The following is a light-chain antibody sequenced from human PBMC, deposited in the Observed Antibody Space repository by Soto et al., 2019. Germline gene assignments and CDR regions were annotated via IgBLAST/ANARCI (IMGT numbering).Light chain of an antibody. CDR1: SSDVGSYKL. Sequence: QSALTQTASVSGSPGQSITISCTGTSSDVGSYKLVSWYQQHPGKAPKLMIYEGSKRPSGVSNRFSGSKYGNTASLTIAGLQAEDESDYYCCSYAYSSTFWVFGGGTQLTVL. V-gene: IGLV2-23*03. CDR2: EGS. J-gene: IGLJ3*02. CDR3: CSYAYSSTFWV.